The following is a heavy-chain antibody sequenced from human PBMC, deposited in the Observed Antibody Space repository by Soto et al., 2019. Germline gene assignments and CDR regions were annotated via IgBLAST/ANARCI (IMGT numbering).Heavy chain of an antibody. CDR3: AHTMVRGAFDY. J-gene: IGHJ4*02. V-gene: IGHV4-59*01. D-gene: IGHD3-10*01. CDR1: GGSISSYY. CDR2: IYYSGST. Sequence: PSETLSLTCTVSGGSISSYYWSWIRQPPGKGLEWIGYIYYSGSTNYNPSLKSRVTISVDTSKNQFSLKLSSVTAADTAVYYCAHTMVRGAFDYWGQGTLVTVSS.